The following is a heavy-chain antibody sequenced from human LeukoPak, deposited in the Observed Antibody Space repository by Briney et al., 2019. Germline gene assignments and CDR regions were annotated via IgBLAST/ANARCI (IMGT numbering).Heavy chain of an antibody. V-gene: IGHV3-48*01. CDR2: ISSSSSTI. J-gene: IGHJ4*02. CDR3: ARDVKDYYFDY. CDR1: GFTFSSYG. Sequence: GGSLRLSCAASGFTFSSYGMTWVRQAPGKGLEWVSYISSSSSTIYYADSVKGRFTISRDNAKNSLYLQLNSLRAEDTAVYYCARDVKDYYFDYWGQGTLVTVSS.